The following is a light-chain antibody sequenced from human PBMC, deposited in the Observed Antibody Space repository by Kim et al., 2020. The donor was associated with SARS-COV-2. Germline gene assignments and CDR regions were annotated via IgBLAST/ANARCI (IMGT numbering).Light chain of an antibody. J-gene: IGLJ3*02. CDR2: GKN. V-gene: IGLV3-19*01. CDR1: RLRVFY. CDR3: NSRDSSGNHWV. Sequence: ALGESGRIKCQGDRLRVFYASWYQQNPGQAPVLVIYGKNTRPSGIPDRFSGYSSGNTASLTITGAQAEDEADYYCNSRDSSGNHWVFGGGTQLTVL.